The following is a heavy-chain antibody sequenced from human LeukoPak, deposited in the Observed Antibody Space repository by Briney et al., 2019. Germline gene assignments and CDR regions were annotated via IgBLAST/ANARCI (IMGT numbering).Heavy chain of an antibody. D-gene: IGHD2-2*01. V-gene: IGHV3-30*02. Sequence: GGSLRLSCAASGFTFSSYGMHWVRQAPGKGLEWVAFIRYDGSNKYYADSVKGRFTISRDNSKNTLYLQMNSLRAEDTAEYYCAKSLGYCSSTSCYYYFDDWGQGTLVTVSS. J-gene: IGHJ4*02. CDR1: GFTFSSYG. CDR3: AKSLGYCSSTSCYYYFDD. CDR2: IRYDGSNK.